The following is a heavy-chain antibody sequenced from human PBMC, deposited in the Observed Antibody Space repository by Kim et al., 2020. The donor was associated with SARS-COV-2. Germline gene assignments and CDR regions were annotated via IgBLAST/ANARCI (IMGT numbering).Heavy chain of an antibody. V-gene: IGHV4-30-2*04. Sequence: PSLKSRVTISVDTSKNQFSLKLSSVTAADTAVYYCARMQSASMADDGMDVWGQGTTVTVSS. CDR3: ARMQSASMADDGMDV. D-gene: IGHD3-10*01. J-gene: IGHJ6*02.